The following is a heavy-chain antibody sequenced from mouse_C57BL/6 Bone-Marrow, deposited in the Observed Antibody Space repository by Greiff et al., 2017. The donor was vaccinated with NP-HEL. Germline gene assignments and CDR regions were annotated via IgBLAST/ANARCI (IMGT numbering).Heavy chain of an antibody. Sequence: QVQLQQSGAELARPGASVKLSCKASGYTFTSYGISWVKQRTGQGLEWIGEIYPRSGNTYYNEKFNGKATLTADKSSSTAYMELRSLTSEDSAVYFCARAGYSNSYFDYWGQGTTLTVSS. J-gene: IGHJ2*01. CDR2: IYPRSGNT. D-gene: IGHD2-5*01. CDR1: GYTFTSYG. V-gene: IGHV1-81*01. CDR3: ARAGYSNSYFDY.